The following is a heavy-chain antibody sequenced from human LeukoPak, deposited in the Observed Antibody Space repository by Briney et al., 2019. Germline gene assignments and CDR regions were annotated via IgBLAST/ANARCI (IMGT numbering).Heavy chain of an antibody. CDR1: GGSISSGGYS. D-gene: IGHD1-26*01. J-gene: IGHJ3*02. CDR2: IYHSGST. V-gene: IGHV4-30-2*01. Sequence: SSQTPSLTCAVSGGSISSGGYSWSWIRQPPGKGLGWIGYIYHSGSTYYNPCLKSRVTISVDRSKNQFSLKLSSVTAADTAVYYCAKRGSLYSGSFDIWGQGTMVTVSS. CDR3: AKRGSLYSGSFDI.